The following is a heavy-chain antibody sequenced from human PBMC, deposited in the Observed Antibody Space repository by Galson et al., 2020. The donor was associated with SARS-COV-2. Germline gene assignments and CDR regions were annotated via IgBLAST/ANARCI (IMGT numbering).Heavy chain of an antibody. J-gene: IGHJ6*03. CDR3: ARAGITGTVYYYYDDMYV. CDR1: GYTFTSYG. V-gene: IGHV1-18*01. D-gene: IGHD1-20*01. Sequence: ASVKVSCKASGYTFTSYGISWVRQAPGQGLEWMGWISAYNGNTNYAQKLQGRATMNTDTSTSTAYMELRSLRSDDTAVYYCARAGITGTVYYYYDDMYVWGKGTTVTVSS. CDR2: ISAYNGNT.